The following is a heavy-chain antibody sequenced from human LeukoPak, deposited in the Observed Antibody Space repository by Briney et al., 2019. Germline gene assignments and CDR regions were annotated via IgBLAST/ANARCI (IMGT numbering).Heavy chain of an antibody. Sequence: GGFLRLSCAASGFTFSSYWMSWVRQAPGKGLEWVANIKQDGSEKYYVDSVKGRFTISRDNSKNTLYLQMNSLRAEDTAVYFCAKRGVVIRVILVGFHKEAYYFDSWGQGALVTVSS. V-gene: IGHV3-7*03. J-gene: IGHJ4*02. D-gene: IGHD3-22*01. CDR1: GFTFSSYW. CDR3: AKRGVVIRVILVGFHKEAYYFDS. CDR2: IKQDGSEK.